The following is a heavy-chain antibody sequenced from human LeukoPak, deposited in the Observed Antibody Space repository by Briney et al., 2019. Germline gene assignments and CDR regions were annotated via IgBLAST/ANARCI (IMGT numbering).Heavy chain of an antibody. CDR1: GGSISSYY. J-gene: IGHJ6*02. CDR3: ARVPRVVPAATSMYYYYGMDV. D-gene: IGHD2-2*01. Sequence: PSETLSLTCTVSGGSISSYYWSWIRQPPGKGLEWIGYIYYSGSTNYNPSLKSRVTISVDTSKNQSSLKLSSVTAADTAVYYCARVPRVVPAATSMYYYYGMDVWGQGTTVTVSS. CDR2: IYYSGST. V-gene: IGHV4-59*01.